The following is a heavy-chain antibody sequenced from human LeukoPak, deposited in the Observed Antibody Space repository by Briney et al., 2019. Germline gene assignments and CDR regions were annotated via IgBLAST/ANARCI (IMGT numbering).Heavy chain of an antibody. J-gene: IGHJ6*03. CDR3: ARDRRDVDTAMVNYYYYMDV. D-gene: IGHD5-18*01. CDR2: INWNGAVT. CDR1: GFTFHDYG. Sequence: GGSLRLSCAASGFTFHDYGMTWVRQAPGKGLEWVSGINWNGAVTSYGDSVKGRFTISRDNAKKSLYLQMNSLRAEDTAVYYCARDRRDVDTAMVNYYYYMDVWGKGTTVTVSS. V-gene: IGHV3-20*04.